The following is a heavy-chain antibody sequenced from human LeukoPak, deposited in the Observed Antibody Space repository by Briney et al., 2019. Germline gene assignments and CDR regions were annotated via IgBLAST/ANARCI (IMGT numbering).Heavy chain of an antibody. CDR3: ARAPYYDFWSGYYYMDV. D-gene: IGHD3-3*01. CDR2: IIPIFGTA. CDR1: GGTFSSYA. J-gene: IGHJ6*03. V-gene: IGHV1-69*05. Sequence: SVKVSCKASGGTFSSYAISWVRQAPGQGLEWMGGIIPIFGTANYAQKFQGRVTITTDESTSTAYMELSSLRSEDTAVYYCARAPYYDFWSGYYYMDVWGKGTTVTVSS.